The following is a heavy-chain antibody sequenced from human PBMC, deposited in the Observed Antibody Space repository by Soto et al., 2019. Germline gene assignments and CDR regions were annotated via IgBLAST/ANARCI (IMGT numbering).Heavy chain of an antibody. J-gene: IGHJ4*02. CDR2: IYHSGST. V-gene: IGHV4-4*02. CDR3: ARDLMVVAATGRRDYFDY. D-gene: IGHD2-15*01. CDR1: GGSISSSNW. Sequence: QVQLQESGPGLVKPSGTLSLTCAVSGGSISSSNWWSWVRQPPGKGLEWIGEIYHSGSTNYNPSLKSRVTISVDKSKNQFSLKLSSVTAADTAVYYCARDLMVVAATGRRDYFDYWGQGTLVTVSS.